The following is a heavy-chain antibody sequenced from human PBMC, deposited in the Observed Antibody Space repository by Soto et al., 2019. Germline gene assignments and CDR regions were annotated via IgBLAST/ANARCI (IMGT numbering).Heavy chain of an antibody. CDR2: IYYSGST. D-gene: IGHD6-13*01. CDR1: GGSISSYY. Sequence: SETLSLTCTVSGGSISSYYWSWIRQPPGKGLEWIGYIYYSGSTNYNPSLKSRVTISVDTSKNQFSLKLSSVTAADTAVYYCARGDVAAARKTTNWFAPWGQGTLVTVSS. J-gene: IGHJ5*02. CDR3: ARGDVAAARKTTNWFAP. V-gene: IGHV4-59*01.